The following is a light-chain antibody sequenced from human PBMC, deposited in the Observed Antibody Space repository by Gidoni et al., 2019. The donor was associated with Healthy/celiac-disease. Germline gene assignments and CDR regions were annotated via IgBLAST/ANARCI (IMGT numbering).Light chain of an antibody. J-gene: IGKJ2*01. CDR3: QQYDNLPYT. V-gene: IGKV1-33*01. Sequence: DIQRTQPQSSLSASVGDRDTITCQASQDISNYLNWYQQKPGKAPKLLIYDASNLETGVPSRFSGSGSGTDFTFTISSLQPEDIATYYCQQYDNLPYTFGQGTKLEIK. CDR1: QDISNY. CDR2: DAS.